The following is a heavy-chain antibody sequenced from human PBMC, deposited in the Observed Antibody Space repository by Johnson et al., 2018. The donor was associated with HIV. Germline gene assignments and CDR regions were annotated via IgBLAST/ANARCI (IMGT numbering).Heavy chain of an antibody. V-gene: IGHV3-30*03. D-gene: IGHD6-13*01. J-gene: IGHJ3*02. Sequence: QVRLVESGGGLVKPGGSLRLSCAASGFTFSDYYMSWIRQAPGKGLEWVAVISYDGSNKYYADSVKGRFTISRDNSKNTLYLQMNSLRAEDTAVYYCARDNGIAAAGDLDIWGQGTMVTVSS. CDR1: GFTFSDYY. CDR3: ARDNGIAAAGDLDI. CDR2: ISYDGSNK.